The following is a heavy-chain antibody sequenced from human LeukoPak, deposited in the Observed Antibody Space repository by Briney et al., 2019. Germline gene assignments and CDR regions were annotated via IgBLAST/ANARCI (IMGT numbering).Heavy chain of an antibody. V-gene: IGHV4-59*01. J-gene: IGHJ6*01. CDR1: GGTISNYY. CDR2: IADTGST. Sequence: ETLTLSCTVSGGTISNYYRSCIRQPPGKGLEWIGNIADTGSTNYNPSLKSRLTTSEDPSKIQLSLKMNSVTAADTAVYYCARESWNQYYYYGIFVCGGGSTVTDSS. D-gene: IGHD1-1*01. CDR3: ARESWNQYYYYGIFV.